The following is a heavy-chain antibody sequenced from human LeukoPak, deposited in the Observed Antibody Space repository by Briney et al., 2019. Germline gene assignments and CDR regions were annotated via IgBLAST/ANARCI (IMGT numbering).Heavy chain of an antibody. J-gene: IGHJ4*02. CDR1: GGSFSGYY. Sequence: NTSETLSLTCAVYGGSFSGYYWSWIRQPPGKGLEWIGEINHSGSTNYNPSLKSRVTISVDTSKNQFSLKLSSVTAADTAVYYRARGRGDIVVVPAAIGGYYFDYWGQGTLVTVSS. V-gene: IGHV4-34*01. D-gene: IGHD2-2*02. CDR2: INHSGST. CDR3: ARGRGDIVVVPAAIGGYYFDY.